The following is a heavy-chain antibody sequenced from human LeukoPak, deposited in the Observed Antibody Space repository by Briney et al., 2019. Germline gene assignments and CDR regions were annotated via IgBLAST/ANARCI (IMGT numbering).Heavy chain of an antibody. CDR1: AFTISSYD. CDR2: IGTAGDT. D-gene: IGHD3-10*01. CDR3: AKSSGYYYGSGSYYIPFDY. J-gene: IGHJ4*02. V-gene: IGHV3-13*01. Sequence: GGSLRLSCAAPAFTISSYDMHWVRQATGKGLEWGSAIGTAGDTYYPGSVKGPFTISRENAKNSLYLQMNSLRAGDTAVYYCAKSSGYYYGSGSYYIPFDYWGQGTLVTVSS.